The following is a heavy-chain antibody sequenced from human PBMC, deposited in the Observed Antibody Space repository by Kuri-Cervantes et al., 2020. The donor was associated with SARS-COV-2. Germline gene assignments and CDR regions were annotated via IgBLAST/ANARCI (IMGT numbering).Heavy chain of an antibody. CDR2: IYYSGST. CDR3: ARGGYGDYLS. J-gene: IGHJ5*02. CDR1: GGSISSYY. V-gene: IGHV4-59*01. D-gene: IGHD4-17*01. Sequence: GSLRLSCTVSGGSISSYYWSWIRQPPGKGLEWIGYIYYSGSTNYNPSLKSRVTISVDTSKNQFSLKLSSVTAADTAVYYCARGGYGDYLSWGQGTLVAVSS.